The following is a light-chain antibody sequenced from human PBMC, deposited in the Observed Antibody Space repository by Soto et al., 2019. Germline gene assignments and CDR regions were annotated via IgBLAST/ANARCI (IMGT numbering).Light chain of an antibody. CDR1: QSVTSY. Sequence: IVLTQSPGTLSLSPGERATLSCRASQSVTSYLAWYQQKPGQAPRLLIYGASFRATDVPDRFTVGGSGTDFTLTISRLEPEDYAVYYCQQYGRARLTFGGGTKVEIK. J-gene: IGKJ4*01. CDR3: QQYGRARLT. CDR2: GAS. V-gene: IGKV3-20*01.